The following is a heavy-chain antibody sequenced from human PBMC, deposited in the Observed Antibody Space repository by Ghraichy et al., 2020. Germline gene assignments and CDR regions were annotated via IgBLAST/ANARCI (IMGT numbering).Heavy chain of an antibody. Sequence: SETLSLTCTVSGGSISSYYWSWIRQPPGKGLEWIGYIYYSGSTNYNPSLKSRVTISVDTSKNQFSLKLSSVTAADTAVYYCAKHYYGSGSYSPYALYGMDVWGQGTTVTVSS. CDR3: AKHYYGSGSYSPYALYGMDV. CDR1: GGSISSYY. CDR2: IYYSGST. J-gene: IGHJ6*02. V-gene: IGHV4-59*08. D-gene: IGHD3-10*01.